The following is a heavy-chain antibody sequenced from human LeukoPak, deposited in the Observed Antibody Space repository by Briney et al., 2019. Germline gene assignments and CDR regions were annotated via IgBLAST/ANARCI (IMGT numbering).Heavy chain of an antibody. Sequence: GGSLRLSCAASGFTFSSYGMHWVRQAPGKGLEWVAVIWYDGSNKYYADSVKGRFTNSRDNSKNTLYLQMNSLRAEDTAVYYCAKDVSWNWFDPWGQGTLVTVSS. CDR2: IWYDGSNK. V-gene: IGHV3-33*06. J-gene: IGHJ5*02. CDR1: GFTFSSYG. CDR3: AKDVSWNWFDP.